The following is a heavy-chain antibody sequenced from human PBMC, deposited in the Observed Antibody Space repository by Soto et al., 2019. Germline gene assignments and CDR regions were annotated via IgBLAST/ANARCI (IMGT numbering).Heavy chain of an antibody. CDR3: ARDLGAYGDHAYFDY. Sequence: PSETLSLTCTVSGGSISSGDYYWSWIRQPPGKGLEWIGYIYYSGSTYYNPSLKSRVTTSVDTSKNQFSLKLSSVTAADTAVYYCARDLGAYGDHAYFDYWGQGTLVTVSS. D-gene: IGHD4-17*01. CDR2: IYYSGST. CDR1: GGSISSGDYY. V-gene: IGHV4-30-4*01. J-gene: IGHJ4*02.